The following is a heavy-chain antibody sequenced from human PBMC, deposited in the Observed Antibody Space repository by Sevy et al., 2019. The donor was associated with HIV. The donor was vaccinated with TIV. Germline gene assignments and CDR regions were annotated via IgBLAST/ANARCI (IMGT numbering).Heavy chain of an antibody. CDR1: GFTFSNYA. CDR3: ARGGYYYENAAYYALDS. J-gene: IGHJ4*02. Sequence: GGSLRLSCAATGFTFSNYAMHWVRQAPGKGMEWVAIIWSDGAYQYHGYSVNGRFTISRDNSKKTLYLQMHNVRVEDTAVYYFARGGYYYENAAYYALDSWGQRTLVTVSS. CDR2: IWSDGAYQ. V-gene: IGHV3-33*01. D-gene: IGHD3-22*01.